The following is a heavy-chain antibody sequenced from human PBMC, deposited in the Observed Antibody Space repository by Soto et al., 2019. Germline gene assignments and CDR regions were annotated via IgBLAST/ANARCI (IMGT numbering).Heavy chain of an antibody. CDR1: GGSISGSRYY. D-gene: IGHD2-2*01. CDR2: IYYSGST. J-gene: IGHJ6*02. Sequence: SETLSLTCSVSGGSISGSRYYWVWIRQSPGKGLEWIGSIYYSGSTYNNPSLKSRVTISVDTSKNQFSLKLNSVTAADTAVYYCARRGGRYCTSTSCYPYGMDVWGQGTTVTVSS. CDR3: ARRGGRYCTSTSCYPYGMDV. V-gene: IGHV4-39*01.